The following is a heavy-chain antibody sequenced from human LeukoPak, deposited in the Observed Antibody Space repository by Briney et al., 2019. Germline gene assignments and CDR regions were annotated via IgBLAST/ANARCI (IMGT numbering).Heavy chain of an antibody. CDR3: ARGLLSYGYYYFDY. D-gene: IGHD5-18*01. CDR1: GGSISSGGYY. Sequence: SETLSLTCTVSGGSISSGGYYWSWIRQHPGKGLEWIGYIYYSGSTNYNPSLKSRVAISVDTSKNQFSLKLSSVIAADTAVYYCARGLLSYGYYYFDYWGQGTLVTVSS. CDR2: IYYSGST. V-gene: IGHV4-61*08. J-gene: IGHJ4*02.